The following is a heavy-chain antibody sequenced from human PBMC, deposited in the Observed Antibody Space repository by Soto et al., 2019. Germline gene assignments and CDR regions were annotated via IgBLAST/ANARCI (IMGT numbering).Heavy chain of an antibody. D-gene: IGHD3-10*01. V-gene: IGHV4-59*01. J-gene: IGHJ3*01. CDR2: IYYSGST. CDR1: GGSISSYY. Sequence: QVQLQESGPGLVKPSETLSLTCTVSGGSISSYYWSWIRQPPGKGLEWIGYIYYSGSTNYNPSLKXRVTISVDTSKSQFSLKLPSVTAADTAVYYCARRYGSAFDFWGQGTMVTVSS. CDR3: ARRYGSAFDF.